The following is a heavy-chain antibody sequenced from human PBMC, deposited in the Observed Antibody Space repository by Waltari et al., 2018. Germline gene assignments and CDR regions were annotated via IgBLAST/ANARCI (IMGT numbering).Heavy chain of an antibody. Sequence: QVQLVQSGSELKKPGASVKVSCKASGYTFTSYAMNWVRQAPGQGLEWMGWINTNTGNPTYAQGFTGRFVFSLDTSVNTAYLQISSLKAEDTAVYYCARDLGEYTPLGYCSGGSCYSSDYWGQGTLVTVSS. V-gene: IGHV7-4-1*02. CDR1: GYTFTSYA. J-gene: IGHJ4*02. CDR3: ARDLGEYTPLGYCSGGSCYSSDY. D-gene: IGHD2-15*01. CDR2: INTNTGNP.